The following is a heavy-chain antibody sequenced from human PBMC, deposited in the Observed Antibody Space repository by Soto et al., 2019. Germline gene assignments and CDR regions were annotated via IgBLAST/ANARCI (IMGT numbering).Heavy chain of an antibody. CDR2: ISHSGST. Sequence: QVQLEESGPGLVKPSGTLSLTCTVSGGSITSNNWWSWVRRPPGKGLEWIGDISHSGSTNYNPSLKSRVTLSIDTSKSHFSLRLSSVTAADTAVFFCARRSSSCVTTTCYEIDYWGPGTLVTVSS. CDR3: ARRSSSCVTTTCYEIDY. V-gene: IGHV4-4*02. CDR1: GGSITSNNW. D-gene: IGHD2-2*01. J-gene: IGHJ4*02.